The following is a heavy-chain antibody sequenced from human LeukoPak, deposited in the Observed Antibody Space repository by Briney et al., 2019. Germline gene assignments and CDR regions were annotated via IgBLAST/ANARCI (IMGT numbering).Heavy chain of an antibody. CDR3: ARDVPDFWSGFDY. D-gene: IGHD3-3*01. CDR1: SYPFTTYG. J-gene: IGHJ4*02. V-gene: IGHV1-18*01. CDR2: ISGNDGET. Sequence: ASVKVSCKASSYPFTTYGRSWVRQAPGQGLEGMGQISGNDGETKNAQKFQGRLTMTTDIASRTAYMELTSLRSDDTAVYYCARDVPDFWSGFDYWGQGTLVTVSP.